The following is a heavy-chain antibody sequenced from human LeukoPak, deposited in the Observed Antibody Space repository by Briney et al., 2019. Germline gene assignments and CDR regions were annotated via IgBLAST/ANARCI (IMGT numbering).Heavy chain of an antibody. D-gene: IGHD5-24*01. Sequence: GGSLRLSYAASGFTFSSYAMSWVRQAPGKGLEWVSNISGSGSGGSTYYADSVKGRFTISRDNSKNTLYLQMNSLRAEDRAVYYCAKGRDGYNLPFDYWGQGTLVTVSS. CDR2: ISGSGSGGST. CDR1: GFTFSSYA. CDR3: AKGRDGYNLPFDY. J-gene: IGHJ4*02. V-gene: IGHV3-23*01.